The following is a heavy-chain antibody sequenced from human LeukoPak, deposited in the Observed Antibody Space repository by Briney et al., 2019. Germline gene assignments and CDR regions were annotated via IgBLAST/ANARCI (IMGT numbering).Heavy chain of an antibody. D-gene: IGHD3-9*01. J-gene: IGHJ4*02. CDR2: IIPIFGTA. Sequence: SVKVSCKASGGTFSSYAISWVRQAPGQVLEWTGGIIPIFGTANYAQKFQGRVTITADESTSTAYMELSSLRSEDTAVYYCARGEDILTGYYVIDYWGQGTLVTVSS. CDR1: GGTFSSYA. CDR3: ARGEDILTGYYVIDY. V-gene: IGHV1-69*13.